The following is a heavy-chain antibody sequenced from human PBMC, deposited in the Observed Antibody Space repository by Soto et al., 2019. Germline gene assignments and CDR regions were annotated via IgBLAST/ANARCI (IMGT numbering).Heavy chain of an antibody. V-gene: IGHV1-69*13. CDR2: IIPIFGTA. CDR3: ARLGRDGYNFRFPY. Sequence: GASVKVSCKASGGTFSSYATSWVRQAPGQGLEWMGGIIPIFGTANYAQKFQGRVTITADESTSTAYMELSSLRSEDTAVYYCARLGRDGYNFRFPYWGQGTQVTVSS. J-gene: IGHJ4*02. D-gene: IGHD5-12*01. CDR1: GGTFSSYA.